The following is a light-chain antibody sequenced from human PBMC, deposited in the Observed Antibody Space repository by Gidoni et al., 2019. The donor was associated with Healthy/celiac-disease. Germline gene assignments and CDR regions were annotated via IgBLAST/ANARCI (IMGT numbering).Light chain of an antibody. CDR1: SIDVGGYNY. Sequence: QSALTQPASVSGSPGQSITISCTGTSIDVGGYNYVSWYQQHPGKAPKLMIYDVSNRPSGVSNRFSGPKSGNTASLTISGLQAEDEADYYCSSYTSSSTRVFGGGTKLTVL. V-gene: IGLV2-14*03. CDR2: DVS. J-gene: IGLJ2*01. CDR3: SSYTSSSTRV.